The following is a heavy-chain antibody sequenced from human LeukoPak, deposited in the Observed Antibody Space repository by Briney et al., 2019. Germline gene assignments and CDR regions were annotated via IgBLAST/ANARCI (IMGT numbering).Heavy chain of an antibody. CDR1: GGSISSGGYY. CDR3: ARGYYYDSSGYYPDAFDI. J-gene: IGHJ3*02. Sequence: SETLSLTCTVSGGSISSGGYYWSWIRQHPGKGLEWIGYIYYSESTYYNPSLKSRVTISVDTSKNQFSLKLSSVTAADTAVYYCARGYYYDSSGYYPDAFDIWGQGTMVTVSS. V-gene: IGHV4-31*03. D-gene: IGHD3-22*01. CDR2: IYYSEST.